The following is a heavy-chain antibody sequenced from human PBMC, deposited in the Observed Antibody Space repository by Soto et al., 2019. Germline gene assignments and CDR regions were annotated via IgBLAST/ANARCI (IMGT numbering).Heavy chain of an antibody. CDR1: GFTFSTNG. Sequence: PGGSLRLSCVASGFTFSTNGMSWVRQAPGKGLEWVAAISGSGGSTYNADSVKGRFTIFRDNSKNTLYLQMGSLRVEDSAVYYCAIGARTSGWFHWGQGTLVTVSS. J-gene: IGHJ4*02. V-gene: IGHV3-23*01. CDR2: ISGSGGST. CDR3: AIGARTSGWFH. D-gene: IGHD6-19*01.